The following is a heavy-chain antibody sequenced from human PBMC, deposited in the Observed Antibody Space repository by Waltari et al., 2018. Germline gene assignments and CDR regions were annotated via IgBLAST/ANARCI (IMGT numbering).Heavy chain of an antibody. CDR2: ISGTSGST. Sequence: QVQLQESGPGLVKPSETLSLTCAVSGGSFSGYYWGWIRQPPGKGLEWMGYISGTSGSTDDNPSLTSRVTISRDTSKNQFSLKLSSVTAADTAVYYCARELTYFDYWGQGVLVTVSS. CDR3: ARELTYFDY. V-gene: IGHV4-59*12. CDR1: GGSFSGYY. J-gene: IGHJ4*02.